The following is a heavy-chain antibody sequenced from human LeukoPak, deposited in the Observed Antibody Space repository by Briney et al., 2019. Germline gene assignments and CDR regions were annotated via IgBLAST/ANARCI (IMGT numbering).Heavy chain of an antibody. CDR3: TKAPIVSCSGAFCYPFDS. V-gene: IGHV3-30*18. J-gene: IGHJ4*02. CDR2: LSYDGSNK. CDR1: GFTFSSYW. Sequence: GGSLRLSCAASGFTFSSYWMSWVRQAPGKGLEWVAVLSYDGSNKYYADSVKGRFTISRDNSKNTLYLQMNSLRAEDTAIYYCTKAPIVSCSGAFCYPFDSWGQGTLVTVSS. D-gene: IGHD2-15*01.